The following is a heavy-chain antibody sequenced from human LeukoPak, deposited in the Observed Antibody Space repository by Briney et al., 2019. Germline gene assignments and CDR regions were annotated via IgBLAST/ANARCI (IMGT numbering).Heavy chain of an antibody. CDR3: ARGTYAVAGRFYFDF. V-gene: IGHV4-34*01. Sequence: PSETLSLTCAVYGGSFSGYKWNWIRQPPGKGLEWIGEISHSGNTNYNPSLKSRVTISLDASKNQFSLNLTSVTAADTAVYYCARGTYAVAGRFYFDFWGLGALVTVSS. D-gene: IGHD6-19*01. J-gene: IGHJ4*02. CDR2: ISHSGNT. CDR1: GGSFSGYK.